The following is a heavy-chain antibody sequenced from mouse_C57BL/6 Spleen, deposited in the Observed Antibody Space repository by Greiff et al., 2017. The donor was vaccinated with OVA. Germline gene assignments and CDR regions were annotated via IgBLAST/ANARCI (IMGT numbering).Heavy chain of an antibody. V-gene: IGHV3-6*01. D-gene: IGHD1-1*01. CDR1: GYSITSGYY. CDR3: ARGYYGSSPYWYFDV. CDR2: ISYDGSN. J-gene: IGHJ1*03. Sequence: DVKLVESGPGLVKPSQSLSLTCSVTGYSITSGYYWNWIRQFPGNKLEWMGYISYDGSNNYNPSLKNRISITRDTSKNQFFLKLNSVTTEDTATYYGARGYYGSSPYWYFDVGGTGTTVTVSS.